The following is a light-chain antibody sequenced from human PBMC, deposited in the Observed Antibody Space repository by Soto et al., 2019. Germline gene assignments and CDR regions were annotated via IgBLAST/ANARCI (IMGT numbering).Light chain of an antibody. CDR1: QSVLYSSNNKNY. V-gene: IGKV2-30*01. J-gene: IGKJ5*01. CDR3: MQGSHWPIT. CDR2: KVS. Sequence: VMTQSPDSLAVSLGERATINCKSSQSVLYSSNNKNYLNWFQQRPGQSPRRLIYKVSNRDSGVPDRFSGSGSGTDFTLKISRVEAEDVGVYYCMQGSHWPITFGQGTRLEIK.